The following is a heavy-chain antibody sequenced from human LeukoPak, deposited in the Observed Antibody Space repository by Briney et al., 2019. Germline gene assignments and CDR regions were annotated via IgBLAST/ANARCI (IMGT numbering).Heavy chain of an antibody. Sequence: SETLSLTCTVSGGSISSYYWSWIRQPAGKGLEWIGRIYSSGSTNYNPSLKSRVTMSVDTSKNQFSLKLSSVTAADTAVYYCARDLYLNYYDSSGPLDYRGQGTLVTVSS. D-gene: IGHD3-22*01. CDR1: GGSISSYY. V-gene: IGHV4-4*07. CDR3: ARDLYLNYYDSSGPLDY. CDR2: IYSSGST. J-gene: IGHJ4*02.